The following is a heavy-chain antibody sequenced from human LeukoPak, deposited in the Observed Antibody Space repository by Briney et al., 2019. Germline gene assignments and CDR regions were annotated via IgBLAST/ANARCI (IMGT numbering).Heavy chain of an antibody. J-gene: IGHJ6*03. Sequence: SETLSLTCAVYGGSFSGYYWSWIRQPPGKGLEWIGEINHSGSTNYNPSLKSRVTISVDTSKNQFSLKLSSVTAADTAVYYCARRPHYYGSGSYLSYYYYYMDVWGKGTTVTISS. CDR3: ARRPHYYGSGSYLSYYYYYMDV. CDR2: INHSGST. V-gene: IGHV4-34*01. CDR1: GGSFSGYY. D-gene: IGHD3-10*01.